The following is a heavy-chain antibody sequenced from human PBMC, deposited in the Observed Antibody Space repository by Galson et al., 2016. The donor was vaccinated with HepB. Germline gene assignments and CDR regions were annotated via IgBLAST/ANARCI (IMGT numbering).Heavy chain of an antibody. J-gene: IGHJ4*02. CDR1: GGTLSSYP. CDR2: IVPIVGLE. D-gene: IGHD3-22*01. V-gene: IGHV1-69*02. CDR3: ARPRAASDSSGFYFDP. Sequence: SVKVSCKASGGTLSSYPISWLRQAPGQGLEWMGRIVPIVGLENYAQKFQGRVTITADKSTNTAYMELNSLTSEDTAVYYCARPRAASDSSGFYFDPWGQGTLDTVSP.